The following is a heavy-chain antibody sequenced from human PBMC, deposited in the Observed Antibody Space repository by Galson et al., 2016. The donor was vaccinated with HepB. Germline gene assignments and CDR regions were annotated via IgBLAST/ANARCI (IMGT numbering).Heavy chain of an antibody. CDR1: GFYFGDHA. D-gene: IGHD6-19*01. Sequence: SLRLSCAASGFYFGDHAMGWFRQAPGKGLEWVGFIRSKPYGGTQEYAASVRGRFTIPRDDAKSIAYLQIRSLQTKDTAVYFCAKDSGAALAGTGHPWLDPWGQGTLVIVSS. J-gene: IGHJ5*02. CDR3: AKDSGAALAGTGHPWLDP. V-gene: IGHV3-49*03. CDR2: IRSKPYGGTQ.